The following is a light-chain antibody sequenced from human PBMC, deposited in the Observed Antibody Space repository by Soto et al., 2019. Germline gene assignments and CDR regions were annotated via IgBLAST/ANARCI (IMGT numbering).Light chain of an antibody. CDR3: QQFGTSPPWT. J-gene: IGKJ1*01. CDR1: QSVSSTF. V-gene: IGKV3-20*01. Sequence: EIVLTQSPGTLSLSPGERATLSCWASQSVSSTFLAWFQQKPGQAPRLLIYGASTRATGIPDRFSGSGSGTDFTLTINRLEPEDSAVYYCQQFGTSPPWTFGRGTKVEIK. CDR2: GAS.